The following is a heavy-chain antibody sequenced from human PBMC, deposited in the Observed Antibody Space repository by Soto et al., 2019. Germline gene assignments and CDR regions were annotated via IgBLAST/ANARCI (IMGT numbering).Heavy chain of an antibody. CDR1: GGSISSYY. CDR3: ARDLRMYYYDSSGYYYSWFDP. Sequence: SETLSLTCTVSGGSISSYYWSWIRQPPGKGLEWIGYIYYSGSTNYNPSLKSRVTISVDTSKNQFSLKLSSVTAADTAVYYCARDLRMYYYDSSGYYYSWFDPWGQGTLVTVSS. V-gene: IGHV4-59*01. J-gene: IGHJ5*02. D-gene: IGHD3-22*01. CDR2: IYYSGST.